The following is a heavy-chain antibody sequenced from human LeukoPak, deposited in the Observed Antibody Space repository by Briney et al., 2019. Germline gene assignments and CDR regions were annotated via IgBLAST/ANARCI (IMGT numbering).Heavy chain of an antibody. V-gene: IGHV3-23*01. CDR3: AGSTIAAAGQTFHY. Sequence: GGSLRLSCAASGFTFSSYAVSWVRQAPGKGLEWVSAISGGGGSTYYADSVKGRFTISRDNSKNTLFLQMNSPTGEDTAVYYCAGSTIAAAGQTFHYWGQGTLVTVAS. CDR2: ISGGGGST. J-gene: IGHJ4*02. D-gene: IGHD6-13*01. CDR1: GFTFSSYA.